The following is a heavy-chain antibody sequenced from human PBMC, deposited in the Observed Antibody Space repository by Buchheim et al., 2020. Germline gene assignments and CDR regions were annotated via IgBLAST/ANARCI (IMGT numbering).Heavy chain of an antibody. J-gene: IGHJ4*02. CDR1: GFTFSSYW. CDR2: IKSDGSST. CDR3: ARGHSSGWYEVDN. Sequence: EVQLVESGGGLVQPGGSLRLSCAASGFTFSSYWMHWVRQAPGKGLVWASHIKSDGSSTSYADSVKGRFTISRYNTTNTLYLQMNSLRAEDTAMYYCARGHSSGWYEVDNWGQGTL. D-gene: IGHD6-19*01. V-gene: IGHV3-74*01.